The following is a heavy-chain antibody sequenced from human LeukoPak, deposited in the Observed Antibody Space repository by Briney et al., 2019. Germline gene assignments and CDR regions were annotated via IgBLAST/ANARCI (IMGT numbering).Heavy chain of an antibody. Sequence: SETLSLTCTVPGGSISSYYWSWIRQPPGKGLEWIGYIYYSGSTNYNPSLKSRVTISVDTSKNQFSLKLSSVTAADTAVYYCARLHSSGYYYLDYWGQGTLVTVSS. D-gene: IGHD3-22*01. J-gene: IGHJ4*02. CDR2: IYYSGST. CDR1: GGSISSYY. CDR3: ARLHSSGYYYLDY. V-gene: IGHV4-59*01.